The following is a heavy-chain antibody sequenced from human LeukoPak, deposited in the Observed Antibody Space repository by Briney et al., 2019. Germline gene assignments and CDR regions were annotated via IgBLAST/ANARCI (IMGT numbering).Heavy chain of an antibody. V-gene: IGHV4-59*08. Sequence: SGTLSLTCTVSGGSISSYYWSWIRQPPGKGLEWIGCIYDSGSTNYNPSLRSRVTISVDTSKNQFSLKLSSVTAADTAVYYCARRLVAGAYNWFDPWGQGTLVTVSS. CDR2: IYDSGST. CDR3: ARRLVAGAYNWFDP. J-gene: IGHJ5*02. D-gene: IGHD6-19*01. CDR1: GGSISSYY.